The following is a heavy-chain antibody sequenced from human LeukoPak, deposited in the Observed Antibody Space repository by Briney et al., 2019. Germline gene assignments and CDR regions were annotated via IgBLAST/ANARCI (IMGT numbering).Heavy chain of an antibody. CDR1: GGSISSGGYS. Sequence: PSETLSLTCAVSGGSISSGGYSWSWIRQPPGKGLEWIGYIYYSGSTYYNPSLKSRVTISVDTSKNQFSLKLSSVTAADTAVYYCARDRYYYGERPIYYGMDVWGQGTTVTVSS. J-gene: IGHJ6*02. CDR2: IYYSGST. D-gene: IGHD4-17*01. CDR3: ARDRYYYGERPIYYGMDV. V-gene: IGHV4-30-2*05.